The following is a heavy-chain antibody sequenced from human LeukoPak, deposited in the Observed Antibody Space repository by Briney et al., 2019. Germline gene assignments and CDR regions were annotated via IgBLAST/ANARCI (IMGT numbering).Heavy chain of an antibody. V-gene: IGHV3-21*01. J-gene: IGHJ4*02. D-gene: IGHD5-24*01. CDR3: AREGHWDGYNFCLDY. CDR1: GFTFSSYR. CDR2: MSSSSSYI. Sequence: PGGSLTLSCAASGFTFSSYRMIWVRQAPRRGLGWVSSMSSSSSYIYYADSVKGRFTISRDNAKNSLYLQMNSLRAEDTAVYYCAREGHWDGYNFCLDYWGQGTLVTVSS.